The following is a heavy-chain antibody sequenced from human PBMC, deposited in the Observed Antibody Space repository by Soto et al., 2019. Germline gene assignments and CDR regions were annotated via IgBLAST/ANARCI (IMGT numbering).Heavy chain of an antibody. J-gene: IGHJ4*02. Sequence: QVQLVESGGGVVQPGRSLRLSCAASGFTFSSYAMHWVRQAPGKGLEWVAVISYDGSNKYYADSVKGRFTISRDNSKNTLYLQMNSLRAEDTAVHYCARDPAFQTIFGVGPFDYWGQGTLVTVSS. CDR1: GFTFSSYA. CDR2: ISYDGSNK. V-gene: IGHV3-30-3*01. CDR3: ARDPAFQTIFGVGPFDY. D-gene: IGHD3-3*01.